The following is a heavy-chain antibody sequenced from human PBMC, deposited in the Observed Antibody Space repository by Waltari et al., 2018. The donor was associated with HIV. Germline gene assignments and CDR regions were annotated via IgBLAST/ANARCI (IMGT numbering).Heavy chain of an antibody. CDR3: ARADYYGSGSQDY. D-gene: IGHD3-10*01. CDR1: SYTFTAFY. CDR2: INPNSGGT. Sequence: QVPLVQSGADVTKPGASVKLACTAYSYTFTAFYMHWVRQAPGQGLEWMGWINPNSGGTNYAQKFQGRVTMTRDTSISTAHMELSRLRSDDTAVYYCARADYYGSGSQDYWGQGTLVTVSS. J-gene: IGHJ4*02. V-gene: IGHV1-2*02.